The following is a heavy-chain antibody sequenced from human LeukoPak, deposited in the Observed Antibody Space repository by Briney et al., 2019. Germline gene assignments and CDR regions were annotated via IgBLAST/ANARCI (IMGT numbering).Heavy chain of an antibody. CDR1: GGSFSDYY. Sequence: SETLSLTCAVYGGSFSDYYWSWIRQPPGKGLEWVGEINHSGNTNYNPSLKSRVTISVDTSKNQFSLKLSSVTAADTAVYYCARDPYGSGSYYPNWFDPWGQGTLVTVSS. V-gene: IGHV4-34*01. CDR3: ARDPYGSGSYYPNWFDP. D-gene: IGHD3-10*01. CDR2: INHSGNT. J-gene: IGHJ5*02.